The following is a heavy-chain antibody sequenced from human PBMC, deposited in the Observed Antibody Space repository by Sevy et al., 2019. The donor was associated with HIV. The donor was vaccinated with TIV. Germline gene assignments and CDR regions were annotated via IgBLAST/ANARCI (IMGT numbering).Heavy chain of an antibody. V-gene: IGHV4-4*07. Sequence: SETLSLTCTVSGGSISDYYWTWIRQPAGKGLEWLGRIYISGSTEYNPSLKSRVSMALETSKNTFSLKLTSMTAADTAVYYCARGPQSCNSVSCYSALSWGQGILVTVSS. CDR3: ARGPQSCNSVSCYSALS. CDR2: IYISGST. D-gene: IGHD2-15*01. J-gene: IGHJ4*02. CDR1: GGSISDYY.